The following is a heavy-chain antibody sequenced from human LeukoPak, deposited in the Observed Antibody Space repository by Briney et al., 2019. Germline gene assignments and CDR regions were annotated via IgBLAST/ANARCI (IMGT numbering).Heavy chain of an antibody. J-gene: IGHJ4*02. Sequence: SETLSLTCTVSGGSISSYYWSWIRQPPGQGLEWIGYIYYSGSTNYNPSLKSRVTISVDTSKNQFSLKLSSVTAADTAVYYCAREDSSHFDYWGQGTLVTVSS. CDR1: GGSISSYY. V-gene: IGHV4-59*01. CDR3: AREDSSHFDY. CDR2: IYYSGST. D-gene: IGHD3-22*01.